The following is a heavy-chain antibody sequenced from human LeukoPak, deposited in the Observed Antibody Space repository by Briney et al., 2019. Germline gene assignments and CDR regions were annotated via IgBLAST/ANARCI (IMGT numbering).Heavy chain of an antibody. J-gene: IGHJ6*03. Sequence: SETLSLTCTVSDYSISSGYGYYWGWIRQPPGKGLEWIGNIYHSGITYYNHFDSSLKSRVTISIDTSKNQFSLRLTSVTAADTAVYYCASGRADGYTYYYYYMDVWGKGTTVTISS. CDR3: ASGRADGYTYYYYYMDV. V-gene: IGHV4-38-2*02. CDR2: IYHSGIT. CDR1: DYSISSGYGYY. D-gene: IGHD5-24*01.